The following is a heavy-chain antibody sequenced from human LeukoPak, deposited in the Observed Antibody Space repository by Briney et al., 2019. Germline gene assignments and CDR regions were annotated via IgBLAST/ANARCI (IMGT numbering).Heavy chain of an antibody. CDR3: ASQGLDTAMAPHFDY. V-gene: IGHV3-7*03. J-gene: IGHJ4*02. CDR2: IKQDGSEK. D-gene: IGHD5-18*01. Sequence: GGSLRLSCAASGFTFSSHWMSWVRQAPGKGLEWVANIKQDGSEKYYVDSVKGRFTISRDNAKNSLYLQMNSLRAEDTAVYYCASQGLDTAMAPHFDYWGQGTLVTVSS. CDR1: GFTFSSHW.